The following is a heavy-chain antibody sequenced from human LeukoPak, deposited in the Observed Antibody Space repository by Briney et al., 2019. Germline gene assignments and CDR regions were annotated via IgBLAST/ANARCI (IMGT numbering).Heavy chain of an antibody. J-gene: IGHJ5*02. CDR1: GGTFSSYA. D-gene: IGHD4-17*01. CDR2: IIPIFGTA. V-gene: IGHV1-69*13. Sequence: SVKVSCTASGGTFSSYAISWVRQAPGQGLEWMGGIIPIFGTANYAQKFQGRVTITADESTSTAYMELSSLRSEDTAVYYCARYYGDYRRWFDPWGQGTLVTVSS. CDR3: ARYYGDYRRWFDP.